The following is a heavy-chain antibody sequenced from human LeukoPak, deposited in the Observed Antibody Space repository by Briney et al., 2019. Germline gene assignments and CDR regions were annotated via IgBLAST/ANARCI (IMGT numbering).Heavy chain of an antibody. Sequence: GGSLRLSCAAPGFTFSTYWMSWVRQAPGKGLEWVANIKQDGSDKFYVDSVKGRFTISRDNAKNSMYLQMNSLRAEDTAVYYCARVLPVASRDYWGQGTLVTVSS. D-gene: IGHD2-2*01. CDR2: IKQDGSDK. CDR3: ARVLPVASRDY. V-gene: IGHV3-7*01. J-gene: IGHJ4*02. CDR1: GFTFSTYW.